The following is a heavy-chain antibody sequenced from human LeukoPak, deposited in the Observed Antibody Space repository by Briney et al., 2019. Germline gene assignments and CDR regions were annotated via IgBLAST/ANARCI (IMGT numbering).Heavy chain of an antibody. CDR2: ISGSGGST. J-gene: IGHJ6*02. CDR3: ARGPQRSKYYYYYGMDV. CDR1: GFTFSTYA. Sequence: GGSLRLSCAASGFTFSTYAMSWVRQAPGKGLEWVSGISGSGGSTYYADSVKGRFTISRDNSKNTLYLQMNSLRAEDTAVYYCARGPQRSKYYYYYGMDVWGQGTTVTVSS. D-gene: IGHD6-25*01. V-gene: IGHV3-23*01.